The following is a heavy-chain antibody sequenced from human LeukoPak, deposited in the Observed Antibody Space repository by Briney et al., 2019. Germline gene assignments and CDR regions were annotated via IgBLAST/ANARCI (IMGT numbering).Heavy chain of an antibody. D-gene: IGHD3-16*02. Sequence: GASVTVSCKVSGYTLTDLSVHWVRQTPGKGLEWMGGFDPEDGETIYAQKFQGRVTMTEDTSTDTAYMELSSLRSEDTAVYYCAADSDSRVRLGELSSDLEAFDIWGQGTLVTVSS. CDR3: AADSDSRVRLGELSSDLEAFDI. J-gene: IGHJ3*02. V-gene: IGHV1-24*01. CDR1: GYTLTDLS. CDR2: FDPEDGET.